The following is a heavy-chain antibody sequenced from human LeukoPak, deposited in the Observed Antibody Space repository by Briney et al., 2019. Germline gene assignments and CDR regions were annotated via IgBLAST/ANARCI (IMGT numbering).Heavy chain of an antibody. J-gene: IGHJ3*02. V-gene: IGHV3-11*01. D-gene: IGHD6-19*01. Sequence: GGSLRLSCAASGFTFSDYYMSWIRQAPGKGLEWVSYISSSGSTIYYADSVKGRFTISRDNAKNSLYLQMNSLRAEDTAVYCCARDESSGWFLGAFDIWGQGTMVTVSS. CDR3: ARDESSGWFLGAFDI. CDR1: GFTFSDYY. CDR2: ISSSGSTI.